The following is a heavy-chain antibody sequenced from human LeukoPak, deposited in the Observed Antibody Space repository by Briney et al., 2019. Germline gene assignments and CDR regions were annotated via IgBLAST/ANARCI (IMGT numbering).Heavy chain of an antibody. J-gene: IGHJ4*02. CDR2: IYYSGST. CDR3: ARGTSANFDY. D-gene: IGHD1-14*01. CDR1: GGSISSSSCY. Sequence: SETLSLTCTVSGGSISSSSCYWGWIRQPPGQGLEWIGSIYYSGSTYYNPSLKSRVAISVDTSKNQFSLKVSSVTAADTAVYYCARGTSANFDYWGQGTLVTVSS. V-gene: IGHV4-39*07.